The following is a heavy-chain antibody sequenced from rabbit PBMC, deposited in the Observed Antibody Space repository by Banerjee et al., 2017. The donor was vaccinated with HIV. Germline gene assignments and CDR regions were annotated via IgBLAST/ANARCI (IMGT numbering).Heavy chain of an antibody. D-gene: IGHD2-1*01. Sequence: QSLEESGGDLVKPGASLTLTCTASGFSFSSSYWICWVRQAPGKGLEWIACIYTSSGRIYYASWAKGRFTISKTSSTTVTLQMTSLTAADTATYFCASEGNYDDYGIFSLWGPGTLVTVS. V-gene: IGHV1S40*01. CDR2: IYTSSGRI. CDR3: ASEGNYDDYGIFSL. CDR1: GFSFSSSYW. J-gene: IGHJ4*01.